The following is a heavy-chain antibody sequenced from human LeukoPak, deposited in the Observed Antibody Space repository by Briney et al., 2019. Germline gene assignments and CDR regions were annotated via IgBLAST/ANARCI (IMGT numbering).Heavy chain of an antibody. D-gene: IGHD3-10*01. CDR1: GFTFSSYA. CDR2: ISGSGGST. J-gene: IGHJ6*03. V-gene: IGHV3-23*01. CDR3: AKAGGSGSYGLQYYYYMDV. Sequence: PGGSLRLSCAASGFTFSSYAMSWVRQAPGKELEWVSAISGSGGSTYYADSVKGRFTISRDNSKNTLYLQMNSLRAEDTALYYCAKAGGSGSYGLQYYYYMDVWGKGTTVTVSS.